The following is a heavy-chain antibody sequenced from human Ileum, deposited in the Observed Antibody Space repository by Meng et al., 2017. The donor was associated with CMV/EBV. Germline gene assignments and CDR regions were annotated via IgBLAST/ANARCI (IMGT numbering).Heavy chain of an antibody. CDR3: ARGVAGGPFDY. Sequence: QVQRQQGGPGLLKPSETLSLTCAVYGGSFSGYYWSWIRQPPGKGLEWIGEINHSGSTNYNPSLKSRVTISVDTSKNQFSLKLSSVTAADTAVYYCARGVAGGPFDYWGQGTLVTVSS. J-gene: IGHJ4*02. D-gene: IGHD2-15*01. V-gene: IGHV4-34*01. CDR1: GGSFSGYY. CDR2: INHSGST.